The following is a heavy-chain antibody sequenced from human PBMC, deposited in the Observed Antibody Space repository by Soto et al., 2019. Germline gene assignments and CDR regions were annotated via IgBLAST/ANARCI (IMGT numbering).Heavy chain of an antibody. D-gene: IGHD6-19*01. CDR2: TYFRSKWYN. V-gene: IGHV6-1*01. CDR1: VDSVFSSTAA. J-gene: IGHJ3*02. CDR3: ARDRSGSGWFNAFDI. Sequence: SQTLSLTCAISVDSVFSSTAAWNWIRQSPSRGLEWLGRTYFRSKWYNDYAVSVKSRMTINPDTSKNQFSLQLNSVTPEDTAVYYCARDRSGSGWFNAFDIWGHGTMVTVSS.